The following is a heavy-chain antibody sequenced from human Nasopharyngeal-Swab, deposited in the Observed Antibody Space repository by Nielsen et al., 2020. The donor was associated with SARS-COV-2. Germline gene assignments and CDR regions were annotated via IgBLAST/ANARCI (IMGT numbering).Heavy chain of an antibody. CDR2: INPSGGST. CDR3: ARDLTNSIAVAGNYYYGMDV. Sequence: ASVKVSCKASGYTFTSYYMYWVRQAPGQGLEWMGIINPSGGSTSYAQKFQGRVTMTRDTSTSTVYMELSSLRSEDTAVYYCARDLTNSIAVAGNYYYGMDVWGQGTTVTVSS. CDR1: GYTFTSYY. D-gene: IGHD6-19*01. J-gene: IGHJ6*02. V-gene: IGHV1-46*01.